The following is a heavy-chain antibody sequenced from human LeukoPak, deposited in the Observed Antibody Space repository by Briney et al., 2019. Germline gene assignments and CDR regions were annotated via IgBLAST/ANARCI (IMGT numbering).Heavy chain of an antibody. D-gene: IGHD6-13*01. CDR3: ARVGIAAAGPAYYYYGMDV. CDR1: GYTFTSYA. Sequence: ASVKVSCKASGYTFTSYAMHWVRQAPGQRLEWMGWINAGNGNTKYSQKFQGRVTITRDTSASTAYMELSSLRSEDTAVYYCARVGIAAAGPAYYYYGMDVWGQGTTVTVSS. V-gene: IGHV1-3*01. CDR2: INAGNGNT. J-gene: IGHJ6*02.